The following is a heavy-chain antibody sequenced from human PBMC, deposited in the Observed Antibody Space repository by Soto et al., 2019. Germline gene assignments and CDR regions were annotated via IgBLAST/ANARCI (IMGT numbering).Heavy chain of an antibody. CDR2: ISGSGGST. CDR3: AKKGLPCFCINCIPNYYMDL. CDR1: GFTFSSYA. D-gene: IGHD1-1*01. J-gene: IGHJ6*03. Sequence: GGSLRLSCAASGFTFSSYAMSWVRQAPGKGLEWVSAISGSGGSTYYADSVKGRFTISRDNSKNTLYLQMNSLRAEDTAVYYCAKKGLPCFCINCIPNYYMDLSCKATMVTVFS. V-gene: IGHV3-23*01.